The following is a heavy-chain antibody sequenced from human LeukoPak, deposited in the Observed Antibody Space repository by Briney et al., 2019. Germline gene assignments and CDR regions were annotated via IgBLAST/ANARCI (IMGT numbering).Heavy chain of an antibody. D-gene: IGHD6-13*01. CDR3: ASSSSWYPHDY. Sequence: SVKVSCKASGGTFSSYAISWVRQAPGQGLEWMGRIIPILGIANYAQKFQGRVTITADKSTSTAYMELSSLRSEDTAVYYCASSSSWYPHDYWGQGTLVTVSS. J-gene: IGHJ4*02. CDR2: IIPILGIA. CDR1: GGTFSSYA. V-gene: IGHV1-69*04.